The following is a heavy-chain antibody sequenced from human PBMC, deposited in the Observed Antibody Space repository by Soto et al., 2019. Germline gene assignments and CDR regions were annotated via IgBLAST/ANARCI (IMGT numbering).Heavy chain of an antibody. CDR1: VFTFSSYA. J-gene: IGHJ4*02. D-gene: IGHD5-12*01. V-gene: IGHV3-23*01. CDR3: VKDFSAYSGYDPYY. CDR2: ISGSGGST. Sequence: GGSLRLSCAASVFTFSSYAMSWVRQAPGKGLEWVSAISGSGGSTYYADSVKGRFTISRDNSKNTLYLQMNSLRAEDTAVYYCVKDFSAYSGYDPYYWGQGTLLTVSS.